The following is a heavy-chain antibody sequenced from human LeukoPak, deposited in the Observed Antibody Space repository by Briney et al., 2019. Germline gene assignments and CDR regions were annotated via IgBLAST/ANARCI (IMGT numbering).Heavy chain of an antibody. CDR1: GYTFTSYG. CDR3: ARESYDDSSGMYYFDY. J-gene: IGHJ4*02. V-gene: IGHV1-18*01. CDR2: ISAYNGNT. Sequence: ASVTLSCTASGYTFTSYGISWVRQAPGQGLEWMGWISAYNGNTNYAQTLQGRVTMTTDTSTSTAYVELRSRRFDDTAGYYCARESYDDSSGMYYFDYWGQGTLVTVSS. D-gene: IGHD3-22*01.